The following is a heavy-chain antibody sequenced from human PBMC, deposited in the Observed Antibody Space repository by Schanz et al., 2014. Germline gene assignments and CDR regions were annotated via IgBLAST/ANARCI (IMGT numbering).Heavy chain of an antibody. Sequence: QVQLVQSGAEVKKPGASVKVSCKTSGYTFSSYGITWVRQAPGQGLEWMGWIIPVLAIADYAQKFQGRVTITADKSTNTAYMELSSLTSEDTAVHYCARGRGFYDYWGQGTLVTVSS. V-gene: IGHV1-69*10. CDR1: GYTFSSYG. CDR2: IIPVLAIA. D-gene: IGHD3-10*01. J-gene: IGHJ4*02. CDR3: ARGRGFYDY.